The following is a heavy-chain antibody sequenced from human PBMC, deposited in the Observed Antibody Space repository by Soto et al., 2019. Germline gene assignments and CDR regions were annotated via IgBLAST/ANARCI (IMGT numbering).Heavy chain of an antibody. V-gene: IGHV3-30*18. J-gene: IGHJ4*02. Sequence: PVGSLRLSCAASGFTFSSYGMHWVRQAPGKGLEWVAVISYDGSNKYYADSVKGRFTISRDNSKNTLYLQMNSLRAEDTAVYYCAKLWLYSGYDRGFDYWGQGTLVTASS. CDR2: ISYDGSNK. CDR3: AKLWLYSGYDRGFDY. D-gene: IGHD5-12*01. CDR1: GFTFSSYG.